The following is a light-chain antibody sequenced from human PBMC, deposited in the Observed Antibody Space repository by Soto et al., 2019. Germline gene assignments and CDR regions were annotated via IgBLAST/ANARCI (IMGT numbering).Light chain of an antibody. CDR1: QSIPSY. Sequence: DIQMSQFPSSLSVSVGARVTITCRASQSIPSYLNWYKQKTAKAPMLLIYAPASLQSAVPSRFRVSGSLTDFTLPISSLQSEDSAPSYCLQSYINLFTLGPGDKVD. J-gene: IGKJ3*01. CDR2: APA. V-gene: IGKV1-39*01. CDR3: LQSYINLFT.